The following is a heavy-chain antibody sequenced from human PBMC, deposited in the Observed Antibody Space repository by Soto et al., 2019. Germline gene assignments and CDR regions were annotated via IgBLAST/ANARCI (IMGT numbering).Heavy chain of an antibody. CDR3: ARGMYSSTWNY. J-gene: IGHJ4*02. V-gene: IGHV3-48*02. D-gene: IGHD6-13*01. CDR2: ITPSSSTI. CDR1: GFTFSIYN. Sequence: EVQLVESGGGLVQPGGSLRLSCAASGFTFSIYNMNWVRQATGKGLEWVSYITPSSSTIYYADSVKGRFTISRDNAKNSLYLLMNSLRDEDTAMYYCARGMYSSTWNYWGRGTLVTVSS.